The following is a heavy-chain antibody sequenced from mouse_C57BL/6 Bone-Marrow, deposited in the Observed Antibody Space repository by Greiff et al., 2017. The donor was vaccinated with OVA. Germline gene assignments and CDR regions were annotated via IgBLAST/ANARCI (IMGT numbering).Heavy chain of an antibody. CDR3: ARDGYPSWFAY. V-gene: IGHV1-20*01. J-gene: IGHJ3*01. D-gene: IGHD2-3*01. CDR2: INPYNGDT. CDR1: VYSFTGYF. Sequence: EVQLQESGPALVKPGDSVKISSPASVYSFTGYFMNWVMQSHGKSLEWIGRINPYNGDTFYNQKFKGKATLTVDKSSSTAHMELRSLTSEDSAVYYCARDGYPSWFAYWGQGTLVTVSA.